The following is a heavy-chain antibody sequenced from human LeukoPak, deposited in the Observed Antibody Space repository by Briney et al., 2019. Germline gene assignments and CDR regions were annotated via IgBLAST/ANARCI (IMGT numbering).Heavy chain of an antibody. V-gene: IGHV1-2*02. CDR1: GYTFTAYY. Sequence: ASVKVSCKASGYTFTAYYMHWVRQAPGQGLEWMGWVNSNSGGTHYAQKFEGRVTMTRETSISTAYMELSRLKSDDTAVYYCARGYCSGGSCYHFESWGQGTLVTVSS. J-gene: IGHJ4*02. CDR3: ARGYCSGGSCYHFES. CDR2: VNSNSGGT. D-gene: IGHD2-15*01.